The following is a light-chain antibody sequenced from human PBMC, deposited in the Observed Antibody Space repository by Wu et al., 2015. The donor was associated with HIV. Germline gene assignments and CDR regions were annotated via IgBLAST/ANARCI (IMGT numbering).Light chain of an antibody. CDR2: GAS. V-gene: IGKV3-15*01. Sequence: EIVMTQSPATPSVSPGERATLSCRAGQSIGSDLAWYQQKPGQAPGLLIYGASTRATGIPTRFNGSGSGTEFTLTISRLQSEDSAVYYCQQYTNRYSFGEGTKAGDQ. CDR1: QSIGSD. CDR3: QQYTNRYS. J-gene: IGKJ2*03.